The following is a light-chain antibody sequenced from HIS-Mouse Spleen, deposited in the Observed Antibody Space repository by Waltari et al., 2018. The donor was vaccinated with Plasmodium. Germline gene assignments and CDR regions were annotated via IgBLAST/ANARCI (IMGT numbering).Light chain of an antibody. CDR2: QDS. J-gene: IGLJ2*01. CDR3: QAWDSSTVV. Sequence: SYELTQPPSVSVSPGQTASITCSADKLGDKYPCWYQPKPGQSPVLVIYQDSKRPSGIPERFSGSNSGNTATLTISGTQAMDEADYYCQAWDSSTVVFGGGTKLTVL. V-gene: IGLV3-1*01. CDR1: KLGDKY.